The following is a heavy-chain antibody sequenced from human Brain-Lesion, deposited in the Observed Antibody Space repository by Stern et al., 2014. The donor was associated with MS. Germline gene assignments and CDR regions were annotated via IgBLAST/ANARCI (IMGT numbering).Heavy chain of an antibody. CDR1: GGSISSGGYY. V-gene: IGHV4-61*02. CDR2: IFYSGST. CDR3: ARGRVVPGFQYYATDV. Sequence: VQLVESGPGLVKPSQTLSLSCTVSGGSISSGGYYWSWIRQPAGKGLEWIGRIFYSGSTSYNPSLKIRATISIDTSKTQFSLRLNSMTAADTAVYYCARGRVVPGFQYYATDVWGQGTTVIVSS. D-gene: IGHD2-2*01. J-gene: IGHJ6*02.